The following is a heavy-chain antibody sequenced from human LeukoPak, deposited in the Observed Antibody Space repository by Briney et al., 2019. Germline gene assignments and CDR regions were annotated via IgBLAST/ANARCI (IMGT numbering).Heavy chain of an antibody. D-gene: IGHD6-13*01. Sequence: ASVNVSCKASGYTFTSYGISWVRQAPGQGLEWMGWISAYNGNTNYAQKLQGRVTMTRDTSTSTVYMELSSLRSEDTAVYYCARQRNSSSWYEPGYWGQGTLVTVSS. J-gene: IGHJ4*02. CDR2: ISAYNGNT. CDR3: ARQRNSSSWYEPGY. CDR1: GYTFTSYG. V-gene: IGHV1-18*01.